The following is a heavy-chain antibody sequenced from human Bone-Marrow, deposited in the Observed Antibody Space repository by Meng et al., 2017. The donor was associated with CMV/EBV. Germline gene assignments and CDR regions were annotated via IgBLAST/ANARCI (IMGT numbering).Heavy chain of an antibody. Sequence: SVKVSCKASGGTFSSYTISWVRQPPGQGLEWMGRIIPILGIANYAQKFQGRVTITADKSTSTAYMELSSLRSEDTAVYYCASDLDIVVVPAAIRWWGVGYWGQGTLVTVSS. J-gene: IGHJ4*02. CDR3: ASDLDIVVVPAAIRWWGVGY. D-gene: IGHD2-2*01. V-gene: IGHV1-69*02. CDR2: IIPILGIA. CDR1: GGTFSSYT.